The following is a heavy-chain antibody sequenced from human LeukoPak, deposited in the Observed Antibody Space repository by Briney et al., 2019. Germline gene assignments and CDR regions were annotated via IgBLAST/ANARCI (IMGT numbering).Heavy chain of an antibody. V-gene: IGHV3-7*01. CDR3: ARPRRGNSGDFFDL. CDR2: IKEDGSDK. D-gene: IGHD4-23*01. Sequence: GGSLRLSCAASGFTFSYFWMTWVRQAPGKGLESVAYIKEDGSDKYYEDSVRGRFTISRDNAKSSLDLQMRSLRVEDTAVYYCARPRRGNSGDFFDLWGPGNLVTVSS. J-gene: IGHJ4*02. CDR1: GFTFSYFW.